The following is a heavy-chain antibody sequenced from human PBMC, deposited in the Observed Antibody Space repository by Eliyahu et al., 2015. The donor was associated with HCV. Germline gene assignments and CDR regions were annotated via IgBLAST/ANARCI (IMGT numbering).Heavy chain of an antibody. CDR1: GFTFXSYG. V-gene: IGHV3-30*18. D-gene: IGHD2-15*01. CDR2: TSYDGSNK. CDR3: AKGHDVVVVAQVYFDY. J-gene: IGHJ4*02. Sequence: QVQLVESRGGVVQPGRSLRLSCAXSGFTFXSYGMPWVRQAPGKGLEWVAVTSYDGSNKYYADSVKGRFTISRDNSKNTLFLQMNSLRAEDTAVYYCAKGHDVVVVAQVYFDYWGQGTLVTVSS.